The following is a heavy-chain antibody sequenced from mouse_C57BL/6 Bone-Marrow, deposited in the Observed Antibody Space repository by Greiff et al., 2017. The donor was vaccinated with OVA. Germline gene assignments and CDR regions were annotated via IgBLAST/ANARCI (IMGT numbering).Heavy chain of an antibody. CDR1: GFTFSDFY. V-gene: IGHV7-1*01. D-gene: IGHD2-13*01. CDR2: SRNKANDYTT. J-gene: IGHJ1*03. Sequence: EVQVVEPGGGLVQSGRSLRLSCATSGFTFSDFYMEWVRQAPGKGLEWIAASRNKANDYTTEYSASVKGRFIVSRDTSKSILYLQMNALRAEDTAIYYCARDSYYGDYVWYFDVWGTGTTVTVSS. CDR3: ARDSYYGDYVWYFDV.